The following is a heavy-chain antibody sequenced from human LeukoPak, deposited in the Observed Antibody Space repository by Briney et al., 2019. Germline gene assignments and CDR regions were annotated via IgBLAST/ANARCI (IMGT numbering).Heavy chain of an antibody. V-gene: IGHV4-39*01. Sequence: SETLSLTCTVSGGSIRSISYYWGWIRHPPGKGLEWIGTIYYSGSTYYNPSLKSRVTISVDTSKNQLSLKLSSVTAADTAAYYCARHSGTYPRWFDYWGQGTLVTVSS. CDR1: GGSIRSISYY. J-gene: IGHJ4*02. D-gene: IGHD1-26*01. CDR3: ARHSGTYPRWFDY. CDR2: IYYSGST.